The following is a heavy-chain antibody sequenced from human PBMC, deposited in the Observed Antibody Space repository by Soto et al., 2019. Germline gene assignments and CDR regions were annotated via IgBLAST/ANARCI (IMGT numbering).Heavy chain of an antibody. Sequence: PSETLSLTCTVSGGSISSGGYYWSWIRQHPGKGLEWIGYIYYSGSTYYNPSLKSRVTISVDTSKNQFSLKLSSVTAADTAVYYCARDDTLDYGDSLGFDYWGQGTLVTVSS. J-gene: IGHJ4*02. V-gene: IGHV4-31*03. CDR3: ARDDTLDYGDSLGFDY. D-gene: IGHD4-17*01. CDR2: IYYSGST. CDR1: GGSISSGGYY.